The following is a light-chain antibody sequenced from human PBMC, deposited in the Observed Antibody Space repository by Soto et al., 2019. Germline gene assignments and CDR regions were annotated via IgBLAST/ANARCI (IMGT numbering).Light chain of an antibody. V-gene: IGLV2-14*03. J-gene: IGLJ1*01. CDR3: CSYTTISTYV. Sequence: QSVLTQPASVSGSPGQSIAISCTGTSSDVGGYNYVSWYQQHPGKAPKLMIYDVSNRPSGVSNRFSGSKSGNTASLTISGLQAEDEADYYCCSYTTISTYVFGTGTKVTVL. CDR2: DVS. CDR1: SSDVGGYNY.